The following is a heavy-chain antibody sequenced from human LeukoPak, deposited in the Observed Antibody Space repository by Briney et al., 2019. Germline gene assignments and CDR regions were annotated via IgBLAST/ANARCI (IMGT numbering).Heavy chain of an antibody. CDR2: IKQDGSGK. D-gene: IGHD6-19*01. V-gene: IGHV3-7*01. J-gene: IGHJ3*02. CDR1: GFIFDDYG. Sequence: GGSLRLSCAASGFIFDDYGMSWVRQAPGKGLEWVANIKQDGSGKYYVDSVKGRFTISRDNAKNSLYLQMNSLRAEDTAVYYCAKIKGPAVAGIVSAFDIWGQGTMVTVSS. CDR3: AKIKGPAVAGIVSAFDI.